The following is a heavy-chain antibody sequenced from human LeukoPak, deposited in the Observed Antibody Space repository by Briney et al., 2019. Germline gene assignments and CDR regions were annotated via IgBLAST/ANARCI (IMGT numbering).Heavy chain of an antibody. Sequence: GGSLRLSCAAAGFTFSGHAMSWVGPAPGEGLEWVSVLSGCGGSKYYADYVKGRFTIARDNSKNTLYLQINSLRAEDGAVYDSAKDYYGGTAHGSIDYWGQGTLVTVSS. V-gene: IGHV3-23*01. CDR2: LSGCGGSK. CDR3: AKDYYGGTAHGSIDY. D-gene: IGHD4-23*01. J-gene: IGHJ4*01. CDR1: GFTFSGHA.